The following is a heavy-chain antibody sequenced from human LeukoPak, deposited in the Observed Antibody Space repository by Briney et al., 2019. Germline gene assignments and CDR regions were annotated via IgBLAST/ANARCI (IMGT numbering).Heavy chain of an antibody. D-gene: IGHD3-3*01. CDR1: GGSFSGYY. J-gene: IGHJ5*02. CDR3: ARVGQRDFWSGYSNWFDP. Sequence: SETLSLTCVVYGGSFSGYYWSWIRQPPGKGLEWIGEINHSGSTNYNPSLKSRVTISVDTSKNQFSLKLSSVTAADTAVYYCARVGQRDFWSGYSNWFDPWGQGTLVTVSS. CDR2: INHSGST. V-gene: IGHV4-34*01.